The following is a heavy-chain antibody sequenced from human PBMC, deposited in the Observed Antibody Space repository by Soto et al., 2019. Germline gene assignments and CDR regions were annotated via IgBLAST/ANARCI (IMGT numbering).Heavy chain of an antibody. CDR2: INHSGST. V-gene: IGHV4-34*01. CDR3: ARARSSGWYPRNWFDP. CDR1: GGSISGYY. D-gene: IGHD6-19*01. Sequence: PSETLSLTCAVYGGSISGYYWSWIRQPPGKGLEWIGEINHSGSTNYNPSLKSRVTIPVDTSKNQFSLKLSSVTAADTAVYYCARARSSGWYPRNWFDPRGQGTLVTVSS. J-gene: IGHJ5*02.